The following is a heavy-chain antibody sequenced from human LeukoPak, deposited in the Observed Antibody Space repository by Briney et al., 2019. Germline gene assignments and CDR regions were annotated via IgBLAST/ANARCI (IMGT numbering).Heavy chain of an antibody. CDR1: GFTLSSYW. CDR2: IKQDGSEK. D-gene: IGHD6-13*01. Sequence: GGSLRLSCAASGFTLSSYWMSWVRQPPGKGLEWVANIKQDGSEKYYVDSVKGRFTISRDNAKNSLYLQMNSLRAEDTAVYYCARDASDSSSWGEDYWGQGTLVTVSS. CDR3: ARDASDSSSWGEDY. J-gene: IGHJ4*02. V-gene: IGHV3-7*01.